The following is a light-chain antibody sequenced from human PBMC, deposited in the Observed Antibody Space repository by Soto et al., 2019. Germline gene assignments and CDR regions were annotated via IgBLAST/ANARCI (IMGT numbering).Light chain of an antibody. Sequence: QSALAQPASVSGSPGQSITISCTGTSDDVGACNSVSWYQQLPHKAPQVILYKGTQRPSGVSSRFSGSTSGNAASLTISGLQADDEADYFCCSSAPESTYVFGTGTKVTVL. CDR1: SDDVGACNS. V-gene: IGLV2-23*01. CDR2: KGT. CDR3: CSSAPESTYV. J-gene: IGLJ1*01.